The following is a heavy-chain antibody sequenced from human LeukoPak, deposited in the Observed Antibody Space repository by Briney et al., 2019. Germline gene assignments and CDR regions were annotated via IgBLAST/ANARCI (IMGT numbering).Heavy chain of an antibody. J-gene: IGHJ5*02. V-gene: IGHV3-9*01. D-gene: IGHD3-10*01. CDR1: GFTFDDYA. Sequence: PGRSLRLSCAASGFTFDDYAMHWVRQAPGKGLGGVSGFSWNSGSIGYADSVKGRFTISRDNAKNSLYLQMTSLRAEDTALYYCAKAPEITMAHNWFDPWGQGTLVTVSS. CDR3: AKAPEITMAHNWFDP. CDR2: FSWNSGSI.